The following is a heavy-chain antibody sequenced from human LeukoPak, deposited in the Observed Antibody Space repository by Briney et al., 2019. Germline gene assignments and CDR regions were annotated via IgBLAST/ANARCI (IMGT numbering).Heavy chain of an antibody. J-gene: IGHJ4*02. Sequence: GGSLRLSCAASGFTFGRYAMSWVRQAPGKGLEWVSSLSGSGVDTYYADSVRGRFTISRDNLKNTVYLQMNSLRVDDTAVYYCANPIYSGDYDQFDYWGQGTLVTVSS. D-gene: IGHD4-17*01. CDR3: ANPIYSGDYDQFDY. CDR1: GFTFGRYA. V-gene: IGHV3-23*01. CDR2: LSGSGVDT.